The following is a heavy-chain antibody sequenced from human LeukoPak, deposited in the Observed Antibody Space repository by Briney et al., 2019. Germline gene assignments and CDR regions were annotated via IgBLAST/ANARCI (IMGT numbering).Heavy chain of an antibody. V-gene: IGHV4-59*08. D-gene: IGHD3-10*01. CDR3: ARFGITVVRGGKYYFDY. J-gene: IGHJ4*02. CDR2: IYYSGAT. Sequence: SETLSLTCTVSGGSISNYYWSWIRQPPGKGLEWIGHIYYSGATKYNPFLKSRITISVDTSKNQFSLMLSSVTAADTAVYYCARFGITVVRGGKYYFDYWGQGTLVTVSS. CDR1: GGSISNYY.